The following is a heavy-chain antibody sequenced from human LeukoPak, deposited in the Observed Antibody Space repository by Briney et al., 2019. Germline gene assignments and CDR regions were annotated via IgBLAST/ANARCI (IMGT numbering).Heavy chain of an antibody. J-gene: IGHJ4*02. CDR3: ARRGVVPAAPFDY. CDR1: GDSISRSSYY. Sequence: SQTLSLTCTVSGDSISRSSYYWGWIRQSPGKGLEWIGSIYSSGATNYNPSLKSRVTISVDTSKNQFSLKLSSVTAADTAVYYRARRGVVPAAPFDYWGQGTLVTVSS. CDR2: IYSSGAT. V-gene: IGHV4-39*07. D-gene: IGHD2-2*01.